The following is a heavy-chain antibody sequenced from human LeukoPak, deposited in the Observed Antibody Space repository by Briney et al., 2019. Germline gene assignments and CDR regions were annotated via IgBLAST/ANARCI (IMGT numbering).Heavy chain of an antibody. Sequence: PGGSLRLSCAASGFTFSSYGMHWVRQAPGKGLEWVAVIWYDGSNKYYADSVKGRFTISRDNSKNTLYLQMNSLRAEDTAVYYCAKDSEYCGGDWYSGAGHWGQGTLVTVSS. J-gene: IGHJ4*02. V-gene: IGHV3-33*06. CDR2: IWYDGSNK. D-gene: IGHD2-21*02. CDR1: GFTFSSYG. CDR3: AKDSEYCGGDWYSGAGH.